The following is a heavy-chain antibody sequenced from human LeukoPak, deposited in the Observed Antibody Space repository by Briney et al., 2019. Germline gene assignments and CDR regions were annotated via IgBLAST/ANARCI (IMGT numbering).Heavy chain of an antibody. CDR3: ARGTLTTVTDS. Sequence: PSGTLSLTCAISGGSISSSNWWTWVRQPPGKGLEWIGEIYVRGNTNYNPSLESRVTISVDESKTRLSPRLESVTAADTAVYYCARGTLTTVTDSWGPGTLVTVSS. V-gene: IGHV4-4*02. CDR1: GGSISSSNW. D-gene: IGHD4-17*01. J-gene: IGHJ4*02. CDR2: IYVRGNT.